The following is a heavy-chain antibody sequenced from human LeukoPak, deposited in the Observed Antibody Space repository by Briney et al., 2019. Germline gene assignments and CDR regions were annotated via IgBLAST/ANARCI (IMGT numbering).Heavy chain of an antibody. V-gene: IGHV3-23*01. CDR3: TTSRPGPLIRGPRVDS. CDR1: GLTFYSQT. Sequence: GGSLRLSCAASGLTFYSQTMSWVRQAPGKGLEWVSGISGSIGSTHYADSVRGRFTISRDNSKNTLFLQMNSLRVEDTARYYRTTSRPGPLIRGPRVDSWGQGTLVTVSS. CDR2: ISGSIGST. J-gene: IGHJ4*02. D-gene: IGHD3-10*01.